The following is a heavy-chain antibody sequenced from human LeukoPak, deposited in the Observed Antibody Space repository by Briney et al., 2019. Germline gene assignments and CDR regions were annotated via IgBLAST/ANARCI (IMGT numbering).Heavy chain of an antibody. CDR3: AKDARYATILDY. CDR1: GFTFSSYG. J-gene: IGHJ4*02. D-gene: IGHD5-12*01. Sequence: GGSLRLSCAASGFTFSSYGMHWVRQAPGKGLEWVAVISYDGSNKYYADSVKGRFTISRDNSKNTLYLQMNSLRAEDTAVYYCAKDARYATILDYWGQGTLVTVSS. V-gene: IGHV3-30*18. CDR2: ISYDGSNK.